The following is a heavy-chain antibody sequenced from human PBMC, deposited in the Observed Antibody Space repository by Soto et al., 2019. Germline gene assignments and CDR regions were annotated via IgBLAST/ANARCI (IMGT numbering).Heavy chain of an antibody. CDR2: IGTAGDT. CDR1: GFTFSSYD. Sequence: HPGGSLRLSCSASGFTFSSYDMHWVRQGPGKGLEWVSAIGTAGDTNYAGSVNGRFTISRENAKNSLYLQMNSLRAGDTAIYFCARAIGPTLFDYWGQGALVTVSS. CDR3: ARAIGPTLFDY. D-gene: IGHD3-22*01. V-gene: IGHV3-13*04. J-gene: IGHJ4*02.